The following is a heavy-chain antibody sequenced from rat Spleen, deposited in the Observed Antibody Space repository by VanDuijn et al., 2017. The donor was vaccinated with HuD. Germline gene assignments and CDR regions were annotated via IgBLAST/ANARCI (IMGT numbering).Heavy chain of an antibody. Sequence: GVIWVRQPPGKGLEWMGLIWGNGNTNYNSALKSRLSISRDTSKSQVFLQMNNLQTEDTAMYFCARSDTIAAMGHYWGQGVMVTVSS. CDR2: IWGNGNT. J-gene: IGHJ2*01. CDR3: ARSDTIAAMGHY. V-gene: IGHV2S61*01. D-gene: IGHD1-2*01. CDR1: G.